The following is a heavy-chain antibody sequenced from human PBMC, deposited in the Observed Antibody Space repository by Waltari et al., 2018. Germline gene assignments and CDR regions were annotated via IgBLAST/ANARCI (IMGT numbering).Heavy chain of an antibody. CDR3: ARALPQYYDFWSGTALYFDY. CDR2: INHSRST. Sequence: QVQLQQWGAGLLKPSETLSLTCAVYGGSFSGYYWSWIRQPPGKGREWLGEINHSRSTNYNPYLKSRVTISVDTSKNQFSLKLSSVTAADTAVYYCARALPQYYDFWSGTALYFDYWGQGTLVTVSS. CDR1: GGSFSGYY. J-gene: IGHJ4*02. D-gene: IGHD3-3*01. V-gene: IGHV4-34*01.